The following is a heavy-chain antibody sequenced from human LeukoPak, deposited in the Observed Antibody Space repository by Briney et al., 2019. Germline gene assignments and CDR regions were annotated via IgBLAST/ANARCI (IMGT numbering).Heavy chain of an antibody. CDR2: INPNSGGT. J-gene: IGHJ4*02. CDR3: ARDFEQWLVRWDY. Sequence: ASVKVSCKASGYTFTGYYMHCVRQAPGQGLEWMGWINPNSGGTNYAQKFQGRVTMTRDTSISTAYMELSRLRSDDTAVYYCARDFEQWLVRWDYWGQGTLVTVSS. D-gene: IGHD6-19*01. V-gene: IGHV1-2*02. CDR1: GYTFTGYY.